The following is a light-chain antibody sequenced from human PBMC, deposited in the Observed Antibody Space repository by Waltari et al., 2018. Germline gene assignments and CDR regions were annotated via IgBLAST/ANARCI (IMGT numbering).Light chain of an antibody. V-gene: IGKV4-1*01. CDR1: QSVLYSSNNKNY. J-gene: IGKJ1*01. CDR2: WAS. CDR3: QQYYTTPPWT. Sequence: DIVMTQSPDSLAVSLGERATINCKSSQSVLYSSNNKNYLAWYQQKLGQPPKLPIYWASTRESGVPDRFSGSGSGTDFTLTISSLQAEDVAVYYCQQYYTTPPWTFGQGTKVEIK.